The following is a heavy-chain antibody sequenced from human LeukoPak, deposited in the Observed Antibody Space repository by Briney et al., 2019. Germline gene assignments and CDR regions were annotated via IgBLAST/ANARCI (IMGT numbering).Heavy chain of an antibody. V-gene: IGHV4-34*01. CDR1: GGSFSGYY. CDR2: INHSGST. D-gene: IGHD3-10*01. CDR3: ARSPTGDDL. Sequence: SETLSLTCAVYGGSFSGYYSSWIRQPPGKGLEWIGEINHSGSTNYNPSLRSRVTISVDTSKNQFSLKLSSVTAADTAVYYCARSPTGDDLWGRGTLVTVSS. J-gene: IGHJ2*01.